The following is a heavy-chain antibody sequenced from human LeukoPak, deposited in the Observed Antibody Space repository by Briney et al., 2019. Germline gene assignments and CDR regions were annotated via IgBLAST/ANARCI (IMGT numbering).Heavy chain of an antibody. CDR1: GYTFTSYD. D-gene: IGHD2-21*02. J-gene: IGHJ6*03. Sequence: GASVKVSCKASGYTFTSYDINWVRQATGQGLEWMGWMNPNSGNTGYAQKFQGRVTMTRNTSISTAYMELSSLRSEDTAVYYCATQAYCGGDCSREYYYYYYMDVWGKGTTVTISS. CDR3: ATQAYCGGDCSREYYYYYYMDV. CDR2: MNPNSGNT. V-gene: IGHV1-8*01.